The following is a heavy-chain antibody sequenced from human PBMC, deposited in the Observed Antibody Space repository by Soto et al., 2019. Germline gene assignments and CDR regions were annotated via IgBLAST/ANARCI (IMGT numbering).Heavy chain of an antibody. J-gene: IGHJ6*02. CDR1: GGSISSYY. CDR3: ARDRSHYYYGMDV. Sequence: LSVTCTVSGGSISSYYWSWIRQPPGKGLEWIGYIYYSGSTNYNPSLKSRVTISVDTSKNQFSLKLSSVTAADTAVYYCARDRSHYYYGMDVWGQGTTVTVSS. CDR2: IYYSGST. V-gene: IGHV4-59*01.